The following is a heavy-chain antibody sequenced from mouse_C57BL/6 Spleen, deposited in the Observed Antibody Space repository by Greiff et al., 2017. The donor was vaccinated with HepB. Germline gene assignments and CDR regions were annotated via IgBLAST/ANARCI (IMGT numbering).Heavy chain of an antibody. CDR2: IRNKANGYTT. J-gene: IGHJ4*01. D-gene: IGHD1-3*01. CDR3: ARDCSYYYAMDY. CDR1: GFTFTDYY. V-gene: IGHV7-3*01. Sequence: EVQLVESGGGLVQPGGSLSLSCAASGFTFTDYYMSWVRQPPGKALEWLGFIRNKANGYTTEYSASVKGRFTISRDNSQSILYLQMNSLRAEDSSTYYCARDCSYYYAMDYWGQGTSVTVSS.